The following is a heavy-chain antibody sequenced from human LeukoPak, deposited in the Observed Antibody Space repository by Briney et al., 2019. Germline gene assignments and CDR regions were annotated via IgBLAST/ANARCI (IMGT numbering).Heavy chain of an antibody. D-gene: IGHD6-6*01. Sequence: RGSLRLSCAASGFTFSSYWMHWVRQAPGKGLVWVSRINTDGSSTSYADSVKGRFTISRDNAKNTLYLQMNSLRAEDTAVHYRARDPYSSSSFDYWGQGTLVTVSS. V-gene: IGHV3-74*01. CDR1: GFTFSSYW. CDR3: ARDPYSSSSFDY. J-gene: IGHJ4*02. CDR2: INTDGSST.